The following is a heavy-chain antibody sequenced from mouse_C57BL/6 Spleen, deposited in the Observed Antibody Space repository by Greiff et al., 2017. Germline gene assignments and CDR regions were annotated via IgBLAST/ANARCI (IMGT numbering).Heavy chain of an antibody. J-gene: IGHJ4*01. V-gene: IGHV1-50*01. CDR3: ARAGRSYAMDY. CDR1: GYTFTSYW. CDR2: IDPSDSYT. Sequence: QVQLQQPGAELVKPGASVKLSCKASGYTFTSYWMQWVKQRPGQGLEWIGEIDPSDSYTNYNQKFKGKATLTVDTSSSTAYMQLSSLTSADSAVYYCARAGRSYAMDYWGQGTSVTVSS.